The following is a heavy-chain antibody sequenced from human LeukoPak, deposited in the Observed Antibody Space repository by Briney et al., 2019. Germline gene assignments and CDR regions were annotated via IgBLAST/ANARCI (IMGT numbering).Heavy chain of an antibody. V-gene: IGHV4-34*01. CDR2: INHSGST. J-gene: IGHJ6*03. Sequence: SETLSLTCAVYGGSFSGYYRSWIRQPPGKGLEWIGEINHSGSTNYNPSLKSRVTISVDTSKNQFSLKLSSVTAADTAVYYCARVGGSITGRNYYYYMDVWGKGTTVTVSS. CDR3: ARVGGSITGRNYYYYMDV. CDR1: GGSFSGYY. D-gene: IGHD1-14*01.